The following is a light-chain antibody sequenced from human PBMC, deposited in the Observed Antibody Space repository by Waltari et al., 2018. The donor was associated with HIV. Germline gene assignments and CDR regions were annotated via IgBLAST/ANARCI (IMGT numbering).Light chain of an antibody. Sequence: IALTPSPATLSVSPGERATLSCRASQSVSSSLAWYQQKPGQAPRLLSYGASTRASGIPARFSGSGSGTEFTLIISSLQSEDFALYYCQQYNNWPPKTFGQGTKVEIK. CDR1: QSVSSS. J-gene: IGKJ1*01. V-gene: IGKV3-15*01. CDR2: GAS. CDR3: QQYNNWPPKT.